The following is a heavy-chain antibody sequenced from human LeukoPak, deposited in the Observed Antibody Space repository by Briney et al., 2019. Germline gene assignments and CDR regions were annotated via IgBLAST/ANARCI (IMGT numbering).Heavy chain of an antibody. Sequence: SETLSLTCTVSGGSISSSNWWSWVRQPPGKGLERIGEIYHSGSTNYNPSLKSRVTISVDKSKNQFSLKLSSVTAADTAVYYCATHGVAAAGPNYYYYGMDVWGQGTTVTVSS. CDR3: ATHGVAAAGPNYYYYGMDV. J-gene: IGHJ6*02. V-gene: IGHV4-4*02. CDR2: IYHSGST. CDR1: GGSISSSNW. D-gene: IGHD6-13*01.